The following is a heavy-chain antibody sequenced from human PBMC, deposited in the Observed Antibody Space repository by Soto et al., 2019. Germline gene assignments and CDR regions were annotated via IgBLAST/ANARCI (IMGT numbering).Heavy chain of an antibody. J-gene: IGHJ1*01. Sequence: QVQLVASGGGVVQPGKSLRLSCVASGLTFSSYAMHWVRQAPGKGLEWVAVVSYYGRNKDYADSVKGRFTISRDNTENTRYLQMTTLGPEDTGGYYCAIGGAKYSSSWDVYCPNGGGGTRVTVSS. V-gene: IGHV3-30*04. D-gene: IGHD6-13*01. CDR3: AIGGAKYSSSWDVYCPN. CDR2: VSYYGRNK. CDR1: GLTFSSYA.